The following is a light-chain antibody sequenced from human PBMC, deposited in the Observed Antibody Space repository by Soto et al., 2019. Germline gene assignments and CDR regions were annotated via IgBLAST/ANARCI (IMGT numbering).Light chain of an antibody. CDR2: EVS. CDR3: TSYSSGSTLRV. Sequence: QSALTQPASVSGSPGQSITISCTGTNSDVGDYNYVSWYQQHPGKAPKLMIYEVSNRPSGVSDRFSGSKSGNTASLTISGLQPEDEADYHCTSYSSGSTLRVFGGGTQLTVL. V-gene: IGLV2-14*01. CDR1: NSDVGDYNY. J-gene: IGLJ3*02.